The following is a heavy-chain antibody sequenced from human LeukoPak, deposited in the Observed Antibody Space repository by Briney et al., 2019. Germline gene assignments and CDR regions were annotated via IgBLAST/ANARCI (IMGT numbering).Heavy chain of an antibody. CDR2: LYPSGNT. V-gene: IGHV4-59*01. J-gene: IGHJ5*02. CDR1: GGFISSYY. Sequence: PSETLSLTCTVSGGFISSYYWSWIRQPPGKGLEWSGVLYPSGNTNYKPSLKSRVTILVDTSKNQFSLKVHSVTAADTALYFCARSPSGYTSSWGCFDPWGQGALVPVSS. CDR3: ARSPSGYTSSWGCFDP. D-gene: IGHD6-13*01.